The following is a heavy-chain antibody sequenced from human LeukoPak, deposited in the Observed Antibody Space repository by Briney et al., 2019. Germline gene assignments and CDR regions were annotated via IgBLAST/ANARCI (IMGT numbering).Heavy chain of an antibody. V-gene: IGHV4-39*01. Sequence: SETLSLTCTVSGGSISSSSYYWGWIRQPPGKGLERIGSIYYSGSTYYNPSLKSRVTIPVDTSKNQFSLKLSSVTAADTAVYYCARRALAVAGTPNYYYYMDVWGKGTTVTVSS. CDR2: IYYSGST. CDR1: GGSISSSSYY. CDR3: ARRALAVAGTPNYYYYMDV. D-gene: IGHD6-19*01. J-gene: IGHJ6*03.